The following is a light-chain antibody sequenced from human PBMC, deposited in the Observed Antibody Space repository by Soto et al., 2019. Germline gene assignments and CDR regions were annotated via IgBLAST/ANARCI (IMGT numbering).Light chain of an antibody. Sequence: EIVMTQSPATLSVSPGERATLSCRASQSVSSNLAWYQQKPGQAPRLLIYGASNRATGIPARFSGSESGTDFTLTISRLEPEDFAVYYCQQYGSSPITFGQGTRLEIK. J-gene: IGKJ5*01. CDR2: GAS. CDR1: QSVSSN. CDR3: QQYGSSPIT. V-gene: IGKV3-20*01.